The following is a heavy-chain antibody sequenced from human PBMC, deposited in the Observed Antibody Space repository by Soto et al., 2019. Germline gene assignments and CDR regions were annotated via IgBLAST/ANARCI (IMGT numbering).Heavy chain of an antibody. Sequence: PSETLSPTCTVSGGSISSYYWSWIRQPPGKGLEWIGYTYYRGSKNYNPYLKSRVTISVDTSKNQFSLKLTSVTAADTAVYYCARFTRRAGNYFDYWGQGTLLTVS. CDR1: GGSISSYY. CDR2: TYYRGSK. J-gene: IGHJ4*02. V-gene: IGHV4-59*01. D-gene: IGHD6-19*01. CDR3: ARFTRRAGNYFDY.